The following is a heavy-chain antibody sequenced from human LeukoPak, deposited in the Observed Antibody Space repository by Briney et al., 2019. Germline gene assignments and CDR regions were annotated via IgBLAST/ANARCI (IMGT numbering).Heavy chain of an antibody. V-gene: IGHV3-23*01. J-gene: IGHJ4*02. CDR1: GFSFSNYA. D-gene: IGHD5-12*01. CDR3: AKEGRPNSGGGFYDY. Sequence: PGGSLRLSCVASGFSFSNYAMGLVRQAPGKGLEWVATVHEGGGRTYYADSVQGRFTMSRDNSRNTLYLQMNSLRVEDTAIYYCAKEGRPNSGGGFYDYWGQGTRVTVSS. CDR2: VHEGGGRT.